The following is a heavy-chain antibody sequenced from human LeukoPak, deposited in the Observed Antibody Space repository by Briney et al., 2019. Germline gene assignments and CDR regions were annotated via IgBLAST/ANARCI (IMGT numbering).Heavy chain of an antibody. V-gene: IGHV3-7*01. CDR2: LKQDGSEK. Sequence: QPGGSLRLSCAASGFNFSTYWMSWVRQAPGKGLEWVANLKQDGSEKYYVDSVKGRFTISRDNAKNSLYLQMNSLRAEDTAVYYCARVSDSSPRGATSCYRWFDPWGQGTLVIVSS. D-gene: IGHD2-2*01. CDR1: GFNFSTYW. J-gene: IGHJ5*02. CDR3: ARVSDSSPRGATSCYRWFDP.